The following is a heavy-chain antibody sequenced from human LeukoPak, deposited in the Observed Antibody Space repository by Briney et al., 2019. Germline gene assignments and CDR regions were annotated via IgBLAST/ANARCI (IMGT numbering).Heavy chain of an antibody. V-gene: IGHV4-38-2*02. CDR1: GYSISSGYY. Sequence: SETLSLTCTVSGYSISSGYYWGWIRQPPGKGLEWIGSIYHSGSTNYNPSLKSRVTISVDTSKNQFSLKLSSVTAADTAVYYCASLSYSSGWYDAFDIWGQGTMVTVSS. CDR3: ASLSYSSGWYDAFDI. CDR2: IYHSGST. J-gene: IGHJ3*02. D-gene: IGHD6-19*01.